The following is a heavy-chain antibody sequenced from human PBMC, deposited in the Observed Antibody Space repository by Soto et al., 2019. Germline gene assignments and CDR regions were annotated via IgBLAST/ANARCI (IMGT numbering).Heavy chain of an antibody. CDR2: VSIGGST. CDR1: GVAFSSYG. CDR3: AKRRGAGGHFDY. V-gene: IGHV3-23*01. J-gene: IGHJ4*02. Sequence: LRLSCGAWGVAFSSYGMVWVRQGPLKGLEWVAVVSIGGSTHYADSVRGRFTISRDNSKNTLSLQMNSLTAEDTAVYFCAKRRGAGGHFDYWGQGALVTVSS. D-gene: IGHD2-15*01.